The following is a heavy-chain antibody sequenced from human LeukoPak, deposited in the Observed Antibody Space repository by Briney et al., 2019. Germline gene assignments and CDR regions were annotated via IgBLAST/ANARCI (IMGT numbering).Heavy chain of an antibody. CDR3: ARVGGRRITIFGVVNPPHFDY. D-gene: IGHD3-3*01. J-gene: IGHJ4*02. CDR2: IIPIFGTA. V-gene: IGHV1-69*13. Sequence: EASVKVSCKASGGTFSSYAISWVRQAPGQGLEWMGGIIPIFGTANYAQKFQGRVTITADESTSTAYMELRSLRSDDTAVYYCARVGGRRITIFGVVNPPHFDYWGQGTLVTVSS. CDR1: GGTFSSYA.